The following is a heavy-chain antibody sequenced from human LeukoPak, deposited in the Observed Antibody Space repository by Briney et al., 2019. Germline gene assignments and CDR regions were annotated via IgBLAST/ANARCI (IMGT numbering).Heavy chain of an antibody. V-gene: IGHV1-2*02. CDR2: INPNTGGT. D-gene: IGHD6-6*01. CDR1: GGTFSSYA. J-gene: IGHJ4*02. Sequence: GSSVKVSCKASGGTFSSYAISWVRQAPGQGLEWMGWINPNTGGTNYAQKFQGRVTMTTDTSISTAYMELSSLKSDDTAVYYCASGPSDLGSSSQYWGQGTLVTVSS. CDR3: ASGPSDLGSSSQY.